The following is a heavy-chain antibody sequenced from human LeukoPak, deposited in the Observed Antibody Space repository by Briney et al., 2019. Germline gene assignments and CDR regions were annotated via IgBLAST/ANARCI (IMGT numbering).Heavy chain of an antibody. CDR3: TTGTWVQGFDY. V-gene: IGHV3-15*01. CDR2: IKSKTDGGTT. CDR1: GFTFSNAW. D-gene: IGHD5-24*01. Sequence: GGSLRLSCAASGFTFSNAWMSWVRQTPGKGLEWVGRIKSKTDGGTTDYAAPVKGRFTISRDDPKNTLYLQMNSLKTEDTAVYYCTTGTWVQGFDYWGQGTLVTVSS. J-gene: IGHJ4*02.